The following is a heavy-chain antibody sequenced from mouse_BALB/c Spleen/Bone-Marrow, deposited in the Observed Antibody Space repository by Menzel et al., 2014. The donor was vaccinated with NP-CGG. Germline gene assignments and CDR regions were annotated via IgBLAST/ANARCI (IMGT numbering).Heavy chain of an antibody. CDR2: INPSNGRT. D-gene: IGHD2-1*01. CDR3: ARERGNYPFAY. CDR1: GYTFTSYW. J-gene: IGHJ3*01. Sequence: QVQLQQSGAELVKPGASVKLSCKASGYTFTSYWVHWVKQRPGQGLEWIGEINPSNGRTNYNEKFKSKATLTVDKSSSTAYLQLSSLTSEDSAVYYCARERGNYPFAYWGQGTLVTVSA. V-gene: IGHV1S81*02.